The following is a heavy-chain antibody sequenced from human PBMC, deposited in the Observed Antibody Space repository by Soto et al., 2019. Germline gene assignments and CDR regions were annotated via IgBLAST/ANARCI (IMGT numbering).Heavy chain of an antibody. D-gene: IGHD6-13*01. CDR2: IIPIFGTA. CDR1: GGTFSSNA. V-gene: IGHV1-69*01. CDR3: AKDHPSSSWYAYYGMDV. J-gene: IGHJ6*02. Sequence: QVQLVQSGAEVKKPGSSVKVSCKASGGTFSSNAISWVRQAPGQGLEWMGGIIPIFGTANYAQKFQGRVTITADESTSTDYMELSSLRSEDTAVYYCAKDHPSSSWYAYYGMDVWGQGTTVTVSS.